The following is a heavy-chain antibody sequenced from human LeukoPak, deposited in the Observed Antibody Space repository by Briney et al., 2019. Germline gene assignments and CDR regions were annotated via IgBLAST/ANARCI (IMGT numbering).Heavy chain of an antibody. CDR1: GGSISSYY. Sequence: SETPSLTCTVSGGSISSYYWSWIRQPPGKGLEWIGYIYYSGSTNYNPSLKSRVTISVDTSKNQFSLKLSSVTAADTAVYYCARLGDYYGPLIRWGQGTLVTVSS. J-gene: IGHJ4*02. V-gene: IGHV4-59*08. D-gene: IGHD3-10*01. CDR2: IYYSGST. CDR3: ARLGDYYGPLIR.